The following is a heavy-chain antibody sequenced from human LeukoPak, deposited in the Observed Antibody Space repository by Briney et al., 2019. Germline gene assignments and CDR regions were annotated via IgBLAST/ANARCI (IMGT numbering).Heavy chain of an antibody. CDR1: SYTFTRYG. CDR3: ARVPQQSPWD. CDR2: ISGYNGNT. V-gene: IGHV1-18*01. D-gene: IGHD6-13*01. J-gene: IGHJ4*02. Sequence: ASVKVSCKASSYTFTRYGISWVRQAPGQGREWMGWISGYNGNTNYAQKFLGRVSMTADTSTSTAYMELRSLTSDDTAVYYCARVPQQSPWDWGQGTLVTVSS.